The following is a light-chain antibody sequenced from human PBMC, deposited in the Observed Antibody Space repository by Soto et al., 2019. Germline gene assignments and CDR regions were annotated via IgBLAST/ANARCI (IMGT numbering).Light chain of an antibody. CDR2: EVS. CDR3: SSYTSSNTWV. CDR1: SSDVGGYNY. V-gene: IGLV2-14*01. J-gene: IGLJ3*02. Sequence: SALTQPASVSGSPGQSITISCTGASSDVGGYNYVSWYQQHPGKAPKLIIYEVSNRPSGVSNRFSGSKSGNTASLTISGLQAEDEADYYCSSYTSSNTWVFGGGTKLTVL.